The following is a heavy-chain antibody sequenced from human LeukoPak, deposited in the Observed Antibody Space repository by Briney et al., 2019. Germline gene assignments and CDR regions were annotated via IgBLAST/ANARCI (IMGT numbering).Heavy chain of an antibody. CDR2: IYYSGST. V-gene: IGHV4-4*02. J-gene: IGHJ6*02. Sequence: SGTLSLTCAVSGGSISSSNWWSWVRQPPGKGLEWIGYIYYSGSTYYNPSLKSRVTISVDTSKNQFSLKLSSVTAADTAVYYCARDRIILGYCSGGSCSPLRPYYYYYGMDVWGQGTTVTVSS. CDR1: GGSISSSNW. CDR3: ARDRIILGYCSGGSCSPLRPYYYYYGMDV. D-gene: IGHD2-15*01.